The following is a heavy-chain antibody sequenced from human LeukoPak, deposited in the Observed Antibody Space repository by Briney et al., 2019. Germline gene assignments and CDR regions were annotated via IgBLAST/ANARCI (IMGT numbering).Heavy chain of an antibody. V-gene: IGHV1-24*01. J-gene: IGHJ4*02. CDR1: GYTLTELS. CDR2: FDPEDGET. Sequence: ASVKVSCKVSGYTLTELSMHWVRQAPGKGLEWVGAFDPEDGETIYAQKFQGRVTMTEATSTDTAYMELSSLRSEDTAVYYCATGGITTIVLWGQGTLVTVSS. D-gene: IGHD3-22*01. CDR3: ATGGITTIVL.